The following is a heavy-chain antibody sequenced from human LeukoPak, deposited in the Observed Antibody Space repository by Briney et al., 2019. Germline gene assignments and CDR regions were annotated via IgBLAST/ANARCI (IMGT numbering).Heavy chain of an antibody. CDR3: ATPLGATEYFQH. J-gene: IGHJ1*01. D-gene: IGHD1-26*01. V-gene: IGHV1-24*01. CDR2: FDPEDGET. CDR1: GYTLTELS. Sequence: AASVKVSCKVSGYTLTELSMHWVRQAPGKGLEWMGGFDPEDGETIYAQKFQGRVTMTEDTSTDTAYMELSSLRSEDTAVYYCATPLGATEYFQHWGQGTLVTVSS.